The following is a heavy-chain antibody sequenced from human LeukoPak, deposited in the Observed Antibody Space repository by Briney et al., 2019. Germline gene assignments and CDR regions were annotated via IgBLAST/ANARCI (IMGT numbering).Heavy chain of an antibody. CDR3: AKLGGFFDTSAKRYFQH. J-gene: IGHJ1*01. V-gene: IGHV3-23*01. D-gene: IGHD3-22*01. CDR1: GFTFKNYA. Sequence: GGSLRLSCAASGFTFKNYAMSWVRQAPGKGLEWVSTIGGGGATTYYADSVKGRFTISRDDSKDTLYLQMNSLRADDTAIYYCAKLGGFFDTSAKRYFQHWGQGTLVTVSS. CDR2: IGGGGATT.